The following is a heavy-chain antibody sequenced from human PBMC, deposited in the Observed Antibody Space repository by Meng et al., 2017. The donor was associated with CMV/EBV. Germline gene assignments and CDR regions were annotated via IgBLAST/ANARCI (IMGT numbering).Heavy chain of an antibody. V-gene: IGHV4-39*07. D-gene: IGHD6-6*01. CDR2: IYYSGST. CDR1: GGSISSSNYY. J-gene: IGHJ6*02. Sequence: SETLSLTCTVSGGSISSSNYYWGWIRQPPGKGLEWIGSIYYSGSTYYNPSLKSRVTISVDTSKNQFSLKLSSVTAADTAVYYCARDGSSSVYYYYGMDVWGQGTTVTVSS. CDR3: ARDGSSSVYYYYGMDV.